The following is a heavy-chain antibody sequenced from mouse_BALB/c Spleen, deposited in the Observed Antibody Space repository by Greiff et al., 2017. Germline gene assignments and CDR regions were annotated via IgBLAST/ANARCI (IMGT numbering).Heavy chain of an antibody. D-gene: IGHD1-1*01. J-gene: IGHJ2*01. Sequence: EVQLQESGPGLVKPSQSLSLTCTVTGYSITSDYAWYWIRQFPGNKLEWMGYLSYSGSTSYNPSLKSRIPITRDTSKNQFFLQLNSVTTEDTATYYCARSHYYGSSYGYWGQGTTLTVSA. CDR1: GYSITSDYA. CDR3: ARSHYYGSSYGY. CDR2: LSYSGST. V-gene: IGHV3-2*02.